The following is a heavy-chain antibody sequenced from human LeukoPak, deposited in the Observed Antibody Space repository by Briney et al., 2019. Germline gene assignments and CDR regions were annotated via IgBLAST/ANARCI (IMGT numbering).Heavy chain of an antibody. CDR1: GGSIRSYY. Sequence: PSETLSLACTVVGGSIRSYYCSSIRPTPRKGLEWLWYIYYSGSTNYNPSLKSRDTISVDTSKNQFSLKLRSVTAADTAVYYCARVGGGDYMDVWGKGTTVTVSS. J-gene: IGHJ6*03. CDR3: ARVGGGDYMDV. D-gene: IGHD3-16*01. CDR2: IYYSGST. V-gene: IGHV4-59*01.